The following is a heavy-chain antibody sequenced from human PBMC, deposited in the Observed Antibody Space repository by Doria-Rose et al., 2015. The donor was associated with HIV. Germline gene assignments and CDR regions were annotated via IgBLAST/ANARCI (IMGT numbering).Heavy chain of an antibody. V-gene: IGHV1-69*04. D-gene: IGHD3-3*01. CDR1: GGTFSRYP. CDR3: ATTWSGYYLDY. J-gene: IGHJ4*02. CDR2: IIPVLGIR. Sequence: QVQLVQSGAEVKKPGSSVKVSCKASGGTFSRYPISWVRQAPGQGLEWMGRIIPVLGIRNYAQKFQGRVTITADESTSTAYIGLSNLRSEDTAVYYCATTWSGYYLDYWGQGTLVTVSS.